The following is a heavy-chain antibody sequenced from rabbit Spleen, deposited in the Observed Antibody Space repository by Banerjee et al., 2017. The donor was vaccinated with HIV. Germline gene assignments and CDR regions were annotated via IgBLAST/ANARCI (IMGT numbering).Heavy chain of an antibody. CDR3: ARDTSTSFSTYGMDL. CDR2: IAIGSVRT. CDR1: GFSFSGSYY. D-gene: IGHD1-1*01. Sequence: QSLVESGGGLVQPEGSLTLTCTASGFSFSGSYYMCWVRQAPGKGLEWIGCIAIGSVRTYYASWAKGRFTISKTSSTTVTLQMTSLTAADTATYFCARDTSTSFSTYGMDLWGQGTLVTVS. V-gene: IGHV1S40*01. J-gene: IGHJ6*01.